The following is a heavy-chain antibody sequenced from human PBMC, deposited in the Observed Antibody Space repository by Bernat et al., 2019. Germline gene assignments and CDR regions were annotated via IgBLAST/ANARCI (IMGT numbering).Heavy chain of an antibody. CDR2: IKGKTDGGTT. Sequence: EVQLVESGGGLVKPGGSLRLSCAASGFTFSNAWMSWVRQAPGKGLEWVGRIKGKTDGGTTDYAAPVKGRFTISRDDSKNTLYLQMNSLKTEDTAVYYCPTENDMGDFWSGLPGGIWGQGTMVTVSS. CDR3: PTENDMGDFWSGLPGGI. J-gene: IGHJ3*02. D-gene: IGHD3-3*01. V-gene: IGHV3-15*01. CDR1: GFTFSNAW.